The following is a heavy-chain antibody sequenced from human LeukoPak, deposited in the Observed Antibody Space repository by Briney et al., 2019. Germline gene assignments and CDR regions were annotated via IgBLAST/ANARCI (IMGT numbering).Heavy chain of an antibody. CDR2: IYYSGSA. Sequence: SETLSLTCTVSGSSIGNYYWSWIRQPPGKGLEWIGYIYYSGSANYNPSLKSRVTISIDTSKNQFSLKLSSVTAADTAVYYCARVTATTGIRYFDYWGQGTLVTVSS. CDR3: ARVTATTGIRYFDY. J-gene: IGHJ4*02. CDR1: GSSIGNYY. D-gene: IGHD6-13*01. V-gene: IGHV4-59*01.